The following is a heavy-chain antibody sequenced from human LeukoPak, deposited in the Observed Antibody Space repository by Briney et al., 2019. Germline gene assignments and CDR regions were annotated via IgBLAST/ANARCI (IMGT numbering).Heavy chain of an antibody. J-gene: IGHJ4*02. V-gene: IGHV3-20*04. CDR2: MYWNGGST. CDR1: GFTLDNYG. D-gene: IGHD1-26*01. CDR3: ARDPVSSDGSLGIDY. Sequence: PGGSLRLSCTASGFTLDNYGMGGVRHSPGKGLKWVASMYWNGGSTVYADSVEGLFNISREYAKNSLYLQMSSLRGEGTALYYCARDPVSSDGSLGIDYWGEGTLVTVSS.